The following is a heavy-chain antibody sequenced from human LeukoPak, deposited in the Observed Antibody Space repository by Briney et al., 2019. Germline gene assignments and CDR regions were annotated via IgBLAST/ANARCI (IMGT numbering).Heavy chain of an antibody. V-gene: IGHV4-59*01. CDR3: ARGCSAGTPHSWFDP. D-gene: IGHD6-13*01. Sequence: SETLSLTCTVSGGSISGYYWSWIRQPPGKGLEWIGYIYYSGSTNYNPSLKSRLTISVDTSKNQFSLKLSSVTAADTAVYYCARGCSAGTPHSWFDPWGQGTLVTVSS. J-gene: IGHJ5*02. CDR2: IYYSGST. CDR1: GGSISGYY.